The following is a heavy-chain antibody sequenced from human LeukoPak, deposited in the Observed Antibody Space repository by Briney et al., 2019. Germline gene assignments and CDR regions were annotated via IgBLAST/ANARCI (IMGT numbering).Heavy chain of an antibody. CDR1: GFTFSSYA. D-gene: IGHD3-10*02. V-gene: IGHV3-30*04. J-gene: IGHJ6*04. CDR3: AELGITMIGGV. Sequence: GRSLRLSCAASGFTFSSYAMHWVRQAPGKGLEWVAVISYDGSSKYYADPVKGRFTISRDNAKNSLYLQMNSLRAEDTAVYYCAELGITMIGGVWGKGTTVTISS. CDR2: ISYDGSSK.